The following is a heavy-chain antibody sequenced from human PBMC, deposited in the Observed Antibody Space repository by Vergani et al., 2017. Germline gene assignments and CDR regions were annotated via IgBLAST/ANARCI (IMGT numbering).Heavy chain of an antibody. D-gene: IGHD1-7*01. J-gene: IGHJ5*02. CDR1: GFTFSSYG. CDR2: IWYDGSNK. Sequence: QVQLVESGGGVVQPGRSLRLSCAASGFTFSSYGMHWVRQAPGKGLEWVAVIWYDGSNKYYADSVKGRFTISRDNSKNTLYLQMNSLRAEDTAVYYCATAVGWNYPDWFDPWGGGRLVTVSS. V-gene: IGHV3-33*01. CDR3: ATAVGWNYPDWFDP.